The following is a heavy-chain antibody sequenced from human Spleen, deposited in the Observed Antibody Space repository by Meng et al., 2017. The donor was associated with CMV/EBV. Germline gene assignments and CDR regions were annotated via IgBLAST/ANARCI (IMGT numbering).Heavy chain of an antibody. D-gene: IGHD6-13*01. J-gene: IGHJ4*02. CDR2: IYTSGST. Sequence: QGQLQESGPGLVKPSETLSLTCTVSGGSISSYYWSWIRQPAGKGLEWIGRIYTSGSTNYNPSLKSRVTMSVDTSKNQFSLKLSSVTAADTAVYYCARGGLRYSSSWPFDYWGQGTLVTVSS. CDR1: GGSISSYY. V-gene: IGHV4-4*07. CDR3: ARGGLRYSSSWPFDY.